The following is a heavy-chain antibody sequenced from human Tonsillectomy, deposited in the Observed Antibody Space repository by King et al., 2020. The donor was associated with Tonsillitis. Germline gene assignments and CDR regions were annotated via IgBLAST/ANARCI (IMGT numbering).Heavy chain of an antibody. Sequence: VQLVESGGGLVKPGGSLRLSCAASGFTFSSYSMNWVRQAPGKGLKWVSSISSSSSYIYYADSVKGRFTISRDNAKNSLYLQMNSLRAEDTAVYYCARDWTSAAAGPDYFDYWGQGTLVTVSS. CDR1: GFTFSSYS. CDR2: ISSSSSYI. V-gene: IGHV3-21*01. CDR3: ARDWTSAAAGPDYFDY. D-gene: IGHD6-13*01. J-gene: IGHJ4*02.